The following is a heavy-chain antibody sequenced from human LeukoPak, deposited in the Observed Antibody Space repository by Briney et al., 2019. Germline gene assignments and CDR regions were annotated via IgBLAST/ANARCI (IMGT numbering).Heavy chain of an antibody. CDR1: GFTFSSYG. V-gene: IGHV3-7*01. CDR2: IKQDGSEK. J-gene: IGHJ5*02. Sequence: GGSLRLSCAASGFTFSSYGMSGVRQAPGKGREGVAHIKQDGSEKYYVDSVKGRFTISRDNAKNSLYLQMNSLRAEDTAVYYCARSLAVTALKYNWFDPWGQGTLVTVSS. CDR3: ARSLAVTALKYNWFDP. D-gene: IGHD1-26*01.